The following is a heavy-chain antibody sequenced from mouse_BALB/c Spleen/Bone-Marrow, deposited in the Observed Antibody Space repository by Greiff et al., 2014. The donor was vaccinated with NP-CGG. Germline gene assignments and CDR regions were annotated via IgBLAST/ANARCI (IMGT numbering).Heavy chain of an antibody. V-gene: IGHV1S81*02. CDR2: IHPSNGRT. Sequence: QVQLQQSGTELVKPGASVKLSCKASGYTFTSYWIHWVKQRPGQGLEWIGEIHPSNGRTNYSEKFKTKATLTVDKSSTTAHMQLRSLTSEDSAVYYCASGTARAMMDYWGQGTSVTVSS. CDR1: GYTFTSYW. D-gene: IGHD3-2*01. J-gene: IGHJ4*01. CDR3: ASGTARAMMDY.